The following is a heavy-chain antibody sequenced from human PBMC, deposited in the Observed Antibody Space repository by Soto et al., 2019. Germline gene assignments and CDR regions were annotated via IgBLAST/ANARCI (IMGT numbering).Heavy chain of an antibody. Sequence: ASVKVSCKASGYTFTGYYMHCVRQAPGQGLEWMGWINPNSGGTNYAQKFQGRVTMTRDTSISTAYMELSRLRSDDTAVYYCARVYVDTAIIDYYGMDVWGQGTTVTVSS. CDR3: ARVYVDTAIIDYYGMDV. D-gene: IGHD5-18*01. V-gene: IGHV1-2*02. CDR1: GYTFTGYY. CDR2: INPNSGGT. J-gene: IGHJ6*02.